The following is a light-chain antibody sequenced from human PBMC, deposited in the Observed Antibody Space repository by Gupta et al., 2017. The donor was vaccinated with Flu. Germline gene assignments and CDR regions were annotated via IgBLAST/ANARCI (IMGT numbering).Light chain of an antibody. Sequence: DIQMTQSPSSLSASAGDRVTITCRASQSITTHLNWYQKRPGRAPRLLIYDASNMQSRVPSRFTGSGSGADFTLTISSLEPGDSAAYYCQQRYTWPQTFGQGTKVEIK. J-gene: IGKJ1*01. V-gene: IGKV1-39*01. CDR1: QSITTH. CDR3: QQRYTWPQT. CDR2: DAS.